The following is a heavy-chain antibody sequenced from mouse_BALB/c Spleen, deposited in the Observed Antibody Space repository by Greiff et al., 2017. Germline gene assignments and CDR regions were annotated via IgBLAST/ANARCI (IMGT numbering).Heavy chain of an antibody. CDR1: GYTFSSYW. V-gene: IGHV1-9*01. D-gene: IGHD2-2*01. Sequence: QVQLQQSGAELMKPGASVKISCKATGYTFSSYWIEWVKQRPGHGLERIGEILPGSGSTNYNEKFKGKATFTADTSSNTAYMQLSSLTSEDSAVYYCTRGVTRGYAMDYWGQGTSVTVSS. J-gene: IGHJ4*01. CDR3: TRGVTRGYAMDY. CDR2: ILPGSGST.